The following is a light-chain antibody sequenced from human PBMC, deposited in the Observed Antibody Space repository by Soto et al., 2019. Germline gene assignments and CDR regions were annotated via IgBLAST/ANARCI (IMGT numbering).Light chain of an antibody. J-gene: IGLJ1*01. CDR2: GNN. V-gene: IGLV1-40*01. CDR1: SANIGAAYN. Sequence: QTVLTQPPSVSGAPGERVTISCTGSSANIGAAYNVDWYQQLPGTAPKLLIYGNNNRPSGVPARFSGSKSGTSASLAIAGLQAEDVGDYYCQSYDSSLSGDVFGTGTKVTVL. CDR3: QSYDSSLSGDV.